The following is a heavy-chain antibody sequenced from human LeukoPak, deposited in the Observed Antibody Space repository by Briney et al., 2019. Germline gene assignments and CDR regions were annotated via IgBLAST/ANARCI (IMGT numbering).Heavy chain of an antibody. V-gene: IGHV1-2*02. CDR3: ARYSTSWPFDY. D-gene: IGHD6-13*01. CDR2: INPNTGGT. Sequence: GASVTVSCTASGYTFTGYYMHWVRQAPGQGLAWMGWINPNTGGTNYAQNFQGRVTMTRDTSISTAYMELSRLRSDDTAVYYCARYSTSWPFDYWGQGTLVTVSS. J-gene: IGHJ4*02. CDR1: GYTFTGYY.